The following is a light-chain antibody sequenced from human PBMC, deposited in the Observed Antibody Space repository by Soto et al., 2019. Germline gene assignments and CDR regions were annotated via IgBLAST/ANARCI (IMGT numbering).Light chain of an antibody. CDR2: GAS. CDR3: QQYNNWPQT. J-gene: IGKJ1*01. Sequence: EIVMMQSPATLSVSPGERATLSCRASQSVSANLAWYQQKPGQAPRLLIYGASTRATGIPARFSGSGSGTEFTLTISSLQSEDFAVYCCQQYNNWPQTFGQGTKVEIK. V-gene: IGKV3-15*01. CDR1: QSVSAN.